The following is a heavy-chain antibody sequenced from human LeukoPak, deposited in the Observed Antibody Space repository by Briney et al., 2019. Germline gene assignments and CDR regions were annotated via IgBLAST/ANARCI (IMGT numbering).Heavy chain of an antibody. CDR3: ARDGPVFGVVIIVGDY. CDR2: INPNSGGT. D-gene: IGHD3-3*01. J-gene: IGHJ4*02. CDR1: GYTFTGYY. V-gene: IGHV1-2*02. Sequence: ASVKVSCKASGYTFTGYYMHWVRQAPGQGLEWMGWINPNSGGTNYAQKFQGRVTMTRDTSTSTAYMELRSLRSDDTAVYYCARDGPVFGVVIIVGDYWGQGTLVTVSS.